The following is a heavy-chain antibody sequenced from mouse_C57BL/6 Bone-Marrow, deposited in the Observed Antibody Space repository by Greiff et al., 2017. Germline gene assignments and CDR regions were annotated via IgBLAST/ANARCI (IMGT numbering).Heavy chain of an antibody. CDR3: ARDITTVVAPFDD. CDR1: GYTFTSYW. Sequence: VQLQQPGAELVRPGTSVKLSCKASGYTFTSYWMHWVKQRPGQGLEWIGVIDPSDSYTNYNQKFKGKATLTVDTSSSTAYMQLSSLTSEDSAVYYCARDITTVVAPFDDWGQGATLTVSS. D-gene: IGHD1-1*01. CDR2: IDPSDSYT. J-gene: IGHJ2*01. V-gene: IGHV1-59*01.